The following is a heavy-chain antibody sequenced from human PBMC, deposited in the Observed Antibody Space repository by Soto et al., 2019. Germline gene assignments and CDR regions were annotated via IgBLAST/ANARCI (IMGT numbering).Heavy chain of an antibody. Sequence: GGSLRLSCAVSGFTFSNYAIHWVRQAPGKGMEWVAFISYDGSNECYADSVKGRFTISRDNSKNTLYLQMNSLRAEDTAVYYCAKVYQYVGSGWTYVDYWGQGTLVTVSS. V-gene: IGHV3-30*18. CDR3: AKVYQYVGSGWTYVDY. J-gene: IGHJ4*02. CDR1: GFTFSNYA. D-gene: IGHD6-25*01. CDR2: ISYDGSNE.